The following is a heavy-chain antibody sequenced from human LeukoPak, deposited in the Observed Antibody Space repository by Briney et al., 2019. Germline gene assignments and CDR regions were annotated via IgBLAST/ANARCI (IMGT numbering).Heavy chain of an antibody. Sequence: PGGSLRLSCAVSGFRVSDYYMSWVRQAPGMGLEWVGLIRDSGEAFYADFARGRFAISRDESENTLYLQMNSLRVEDTAVYFCARDRAANQDWVEFDPWGQGTPVIVSS. CDR1: GFRVSDYY. D-gene: IGHD3/OR15-3a*01. CDR3: ARDRAANQDWVEFDP. CDR2: IRDSGEA. J-gene: IGHJ5*02. V-gene: IGHV3-66*03.